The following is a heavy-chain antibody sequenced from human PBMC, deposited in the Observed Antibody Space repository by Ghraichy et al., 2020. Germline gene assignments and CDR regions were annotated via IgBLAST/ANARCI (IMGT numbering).Heavy chain of an antibody. CDR2: ISGSGGST. V-gene: IGHV3-23*01. CDR3: AKGMGYCSSTSCYNWEVFDY. D-gene: IGHD2-2*02. CDR1: GFTFSSYA. Sequence: GGSLRLSCAASGFTFSSYAMSWVRQAPGKGLEWVSAISGSGGSTYYADSVKGRFTISRDNSKNTLYLQMNSLRAEDTAVYYCAKGMGYCSSTSCYNWEVFDYWGQGTLVTVSS. J-gene: IGHJ4*02.